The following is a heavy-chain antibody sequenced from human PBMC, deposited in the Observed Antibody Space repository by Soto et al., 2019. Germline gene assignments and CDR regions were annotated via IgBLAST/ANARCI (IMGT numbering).Heavy chain of an antibody. CDR3: ARGGGVGVAGSAAFDM. CDR2: INPATGAA. Sequence: QLHLVQSGAVVKKPGASVTVSCSASGYPVTAYYMHWVRQAPGRGLEWMGGINPATGAAKYTQTFQGRVTLARETSTSTVFMHLSGLTCEDTAVFYCARGGGVGVAGSAAFDMWGQGTLVTVSS. J-gene: IGHJ3*02. V-gene: IGHV1-2*02. D-gene: IGHD3-3*01. CDR1: GYPVTAYY.